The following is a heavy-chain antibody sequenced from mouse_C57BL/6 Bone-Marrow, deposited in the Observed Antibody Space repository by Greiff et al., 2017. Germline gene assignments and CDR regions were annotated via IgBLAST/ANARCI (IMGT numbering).Heavy chain of an antibody. CDR2: ISSGGSYT. V-gene: IGHV5-6*01. CDR1: GFTFSSYG. CDR3: ARHGNYVPYYAMDY. D-gene: IGHD1-1*01. Sequence: EVQLVESGGDLVKPGGSLKLSCAASGFTFSSYGMSWVRQTPDKRLEWVATISSGGSYTYYPDSVQGRFTISRDNAKNTLYLQMSSLKSEDTAMYYCARHGNYVPYYAMDYWGQGTSVTVSS. J-gene: IGHJ4*01.